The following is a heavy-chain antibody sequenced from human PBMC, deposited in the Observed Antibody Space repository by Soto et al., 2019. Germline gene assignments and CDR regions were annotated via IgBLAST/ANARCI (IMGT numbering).Heavy chain of an antibody. CDR1: GDSVSSNTAA. CDR3: ARGVAGSGFDL. CDR2: TYYRSNWRH. V-gene: IGHV6-1*01. D-gene: IGHD6-19*01. J-gene: IGHJ4*02. Sequence: PSPTLSLTCAISGDSVSSNTAAWNWIRSSPSRGLEWLGRTYYRSNWRHDYAVSVKSRITVNPDTSKNHFSLQLNSVTPDDTAVYYCARGVAGSGFDLWGQGTLVPVSS.